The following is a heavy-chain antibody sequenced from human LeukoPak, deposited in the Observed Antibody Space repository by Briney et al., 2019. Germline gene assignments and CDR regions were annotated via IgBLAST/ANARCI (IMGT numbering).Heavy chain of an antibody. D-gene: IGHD3-3*01. V-gene: IGHV4-61*02. Sequence: SQTLSLTCTVSRGSISSGSYYWSWIRQPAGKGLEWIGRIYTSGSTNYNPSLKSRVTISVDTSKNQFSLKLSSVTAADTAVYYCARDLWSGYPDYNWFDPWGQGTLVTVSS. CDR1: RGSISSGSYY. CDR2: IYTSGST. J-gene: IGHJ5*02. CDR3: ARDLWSGYPDYNWFDP.